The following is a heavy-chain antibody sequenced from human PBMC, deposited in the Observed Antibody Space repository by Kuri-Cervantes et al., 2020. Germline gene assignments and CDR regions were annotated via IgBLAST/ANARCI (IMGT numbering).Heavy chain of an antibody. CDR1: GFTFSSYA. J-gene: IGHJ4*02. Sequence: GESLKISCAASGFTFSSYAMSWVRQAPGKGLEWVSAISGSGSTIYYADSVKGRFTISRDNAKNSLYLQMNSLRAEDTAVYYCAIGFEWELSFAAIDYWGQGTLVTVSS. D-gene: IGHD3-16*02. CDR2: ISGSGSTI. V-gene: IGHV3-23*01. CDR3: AIGFEWELSFAAIDY.